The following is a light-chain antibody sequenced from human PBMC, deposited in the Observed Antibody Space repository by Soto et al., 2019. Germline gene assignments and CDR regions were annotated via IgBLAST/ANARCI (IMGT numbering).Light chain of an antibody. CDR2: GNN. V-gene: IGLV1-40*01. J-gene: IGLJ3*02. CDR1: SSNIGAAYD. Sequence: QSVLTQPPSVSGAPGQKVTISCTRSSSNIGAAYDVDWYQHLPGTAPKLLIYGNNNRPSGVPDRFSGSKSGTSASLAITGRQDEDEAAYYCQSYDRSLSGWVFGGGTKVTVL. CDR3: QSYDRSLSGWV.